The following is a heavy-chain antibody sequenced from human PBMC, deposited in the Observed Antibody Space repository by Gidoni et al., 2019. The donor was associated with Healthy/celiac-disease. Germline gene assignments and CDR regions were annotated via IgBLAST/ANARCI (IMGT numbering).Heavy chain of an antibody. CDR2: IYYSGST. J-gene: IGHJ3*02. D-gene: IGHD3-9*01. V-gene: IGHV4-31*03. CDR1: GGSISSGGYY. CDR3: ASSGPFVRYSRLNAFDI. Sequence: QVQLQESGTGLVKPSQTLSLTCTVSGGSISSGGYYWSWIRQHPGKGLEWIGYIYYSGSTYYNPSLKSRVTISVDTSKNQFSLKLSSVTAADTAVYYCASSGPFVRYSRLNAFDIWGQGTMVTVSS.